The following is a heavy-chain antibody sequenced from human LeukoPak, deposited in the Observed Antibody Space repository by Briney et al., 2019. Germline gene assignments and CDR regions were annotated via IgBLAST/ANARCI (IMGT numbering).Heavy chain of an antibody. D-gene: IGHD2-15*01. J-gene: IGHJ6*03. Sequence: SETLSLTCTVSGASVSNNNYYWGWIRQSPGKGLEWIASIYYSGSTYYNPSLKSRVTISVDTSKNQLSLKLSSVTAADTAVYYCARGRRIVVVLGATRAHRDYYMDVWGKGTTVTVSS. V-gene: IGHV4-39*07. CDR2: IYYSGST. CDR3: ARGRRIVVVLGATRAHRDYYMDV. CDR1: GASVSNNNYY.